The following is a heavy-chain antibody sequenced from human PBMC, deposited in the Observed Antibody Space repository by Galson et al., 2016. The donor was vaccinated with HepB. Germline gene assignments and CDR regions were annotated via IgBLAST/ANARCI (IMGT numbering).Heavy chain of an antibody. Sequence: PALVKPPQTLTLTCIFSGFSLRTTGMRVSWIRQPPGKALEWPARIDWEDDKFYSTSLRTRLTISKDTSKNQVVLTMTNMDPVDTGTYYCARESVLPAAVVFDYWGQGSLVTVSS. D-gene: IGHD2-2*01. V-gene: IGHV2-70*04. CDR2: IDWEDDK. CDR1: GFSLRTTGMR. CDR3: ARESVLPAAVVFDY. J-gene: IGHJ4*02.